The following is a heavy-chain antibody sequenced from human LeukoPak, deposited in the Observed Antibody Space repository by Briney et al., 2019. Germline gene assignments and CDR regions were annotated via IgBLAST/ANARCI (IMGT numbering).Heavy chain of an antibody. V-gene: IGHV1-69*05. CDR1: GGTFSSYA. J-gene: IGHJ4*02. CDR2: IIPIFGTA. Sequence: SVKVSCKASGGTFSSYAIIWVRQAPGQGLEWMGGIIPIFGTANYAQKFQGRVTITTDESTSTAYMELSSLRSEDTAVYYCARVNSSSPGAGPLGYWGQGTLVTVSS. CDR3: ARVNSSSPGAGPLGY. D-gene: IGHD6-6*01.